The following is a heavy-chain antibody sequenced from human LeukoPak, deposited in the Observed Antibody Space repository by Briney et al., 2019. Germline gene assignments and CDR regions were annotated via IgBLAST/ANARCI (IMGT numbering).Heavy chain of an antibody. CDR1: GFTFSSYA. CDR3: AKGGTVTRLGYFDY. Sequence: KPGGSLRLSCAASGFTFSSYAMTWVRQAPGKGLEWVSGISASGGGTYYADSVKGRFTISRDNSKNTLYLQMNSLRAEDTAGYFCAKGGTVTRLGYFDYWGQGALVTVS. J-gene: IGHJ4*02. D-gene: IGHD4-17*01. CDR2: ISASGGGT. V-gene: IGHV3-23*01.